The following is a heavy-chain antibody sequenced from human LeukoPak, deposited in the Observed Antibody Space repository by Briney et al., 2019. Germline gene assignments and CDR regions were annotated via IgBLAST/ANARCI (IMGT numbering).Heavy chain of an antibody. J-gene: IGHJ4*02. V-gene: IGHV3-48*03. Sequence: SLRLYGASSAFTLIIYEMSSLRQPPGKGLDWDSYISSSGSTIYYADYVKGRFTIYRDNAKNSLYLQMNSLRAEDTAVYYCARNNPGYGELDGFDYWGQGKVVTVSS. CDR1: AFTLIIYE. CDR3: ARNNPGYGELDGFDY. D-gene: IGHD4-17*01. CDR2: ISSSGSTI.